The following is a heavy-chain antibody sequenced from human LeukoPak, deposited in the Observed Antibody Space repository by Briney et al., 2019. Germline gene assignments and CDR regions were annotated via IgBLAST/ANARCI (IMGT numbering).Heavy chain of an antibody. CDR1: GFTFSDYY. V-gene: IGHV3-23*01. D-gene: IGHD3-9*01. J-gene: IGHJ5*02. CDR2: ISGRGGST. Sequence: GGSLRLSCAASGFTFSDYYMSWVRQAPGVGLEWVSTISGRGGSTFYADSVKGRFTISRDNSKNTLYLQMNSLRADDTAVYYCAKGYYDILTDYFHNWFNPWGQGTLVIVSS. CDR3: AKGYYDILTDYFHNWFNP.